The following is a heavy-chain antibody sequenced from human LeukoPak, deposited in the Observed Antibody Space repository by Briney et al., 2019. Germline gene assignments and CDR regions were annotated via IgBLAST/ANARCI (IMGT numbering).Heavy chain of an antibody. CDR2: MPYDGSNK. CDR3: ARGPSQYSSSSLLDY. V-gene: IGHV3-30-3*01. J-gene: IGHJ4*02. CDR1: GFTFSSYA. Sequence: GGSLRLSCAASGFTFSSYAVHWVRQAPGKGLEWVAVMPYDGSNKYYADSVKGRFTISRDNSKNTLYLQMNSLRAEDTAVYYCARGPSQYSSSSLLDYWGQGTLVTVSS. D-gene: IGHD6-6*01.